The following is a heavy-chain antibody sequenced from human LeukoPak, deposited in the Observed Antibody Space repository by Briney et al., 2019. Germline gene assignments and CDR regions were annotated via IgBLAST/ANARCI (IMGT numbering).Heavy chain of an antibody. D-gene: IGHD3-3*01. CDR3: ARGSSYYDFWSGYYRPRHQIDY. J-gene: IGHJ4*02. CDR1: GGSISSYY. CDR2: IYYSGST. Sequence: SETLSLTCTVSGGSISSYYWSWIRQPPGKGLEWLGYIYYSGSTNYNPSLKSRVTISVDTSKNQFSLKLSSVTAADTAVYYCARGSSYYDFWSGYYRPRHQIDYWGQGTLVTVSS. V-gene: IGHV4-59*01.